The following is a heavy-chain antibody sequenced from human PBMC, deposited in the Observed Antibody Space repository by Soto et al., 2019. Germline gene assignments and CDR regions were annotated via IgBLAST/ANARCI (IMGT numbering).Heavy chain of an antibody. CDR2: VYYSGST. D-gene: IGHD6-19*01. CDR3: ARASSGRNYYFDY. J-gene: IGHJ4*02. V-gene: IGHV4-59*01. Sequence: PSETLSLTCTVSGGSITYYYWSWIRQPPGKGLEWIGYVYYSGSTDYNPSLKSRVTISVDTSKNQFSLKLSSVTAADTAVYCCARASSGRNYYFDYWGQGTLVTVSS. CDR1: GGSITYYY.